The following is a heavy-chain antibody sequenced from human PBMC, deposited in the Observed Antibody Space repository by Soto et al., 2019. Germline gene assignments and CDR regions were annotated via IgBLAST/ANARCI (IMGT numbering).Heavy chain of an antibody. D-gene: IGHD3-22*01. CDR2: IYYSGST. CDR3: ARVERYYYDSSGSLAY. J-gene: IGHJ4*02. CDR1: GGSISSGDYY. V-gene: IGHV4-30-4*01. Sequence: SETLSLTCTVSGGSISSGDYYWSWIRQPPGKGLEWIGYIYYSGSTYYNPSLKSRVTISVDTSKNQFSLKLSSVTAADTAVYYCARVERYYYDSSGSLAYWGKGTLVTVSS.